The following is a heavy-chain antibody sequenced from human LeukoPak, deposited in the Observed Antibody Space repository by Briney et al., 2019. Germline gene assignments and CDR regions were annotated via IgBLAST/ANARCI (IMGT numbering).Heavy chain of an antibody. Sequence: GESLKISCKGSGYSFTSYWIGWVRQMPGKGLEWMGIIYPGDSDTRYSPSFQGQVTISADKSISTAYLQWSSLKASDTAMYYCARSWTYYYDSSGYYYFDYWGQGTLVTASS. CDR3: ARSWTYYYDSSGYYYFDY. CDR1: GYSFTSYW. D-gene: IGHD3-22*01. V-gene: IGHV5-51*01. J-gene: IGHJ4*02. CDR2: IYPGDSDT.